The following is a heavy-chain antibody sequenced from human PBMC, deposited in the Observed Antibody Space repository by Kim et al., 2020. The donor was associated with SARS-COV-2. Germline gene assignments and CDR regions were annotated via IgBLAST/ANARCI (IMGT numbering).Heavy chain of an antibody. J-gene: IGHJ2*01. CDR2: ISSSSSYI. Sequence: GGSLRLSCAASGFTFSSYSMNWVRQAPGKGLEWVSSISSSSSYIYYADSVKGRFTISRDNAKNSLYLQMNSLRAEDTAVYYCAREGGGMATIPYWYFDLWGRGTLVTVSS. D-gene: IGHD5-12*01. CDR3: AREGGGMATIPYWYFDL. V-gene: IGHV3-21*01. CDR1: GFTFSSYS.